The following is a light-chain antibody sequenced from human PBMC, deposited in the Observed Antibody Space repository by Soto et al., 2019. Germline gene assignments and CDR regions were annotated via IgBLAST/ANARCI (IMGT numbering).Light chain of an antibody. CDR3: QQYEKWPPSIT. J-gene: IGKJ5*01. V-gene: IGKV3-15*01. CDR2: GAS. Sequence: EIVMTQSPATLSVSPGERATLSCRASQSVASNLAWYQQKPGQAPRLLIYGASTRATGVPTRFSGSGSGTEFTLTISSLQAEDFAVYYCQQYEKWPPSITFGQGRRL. CDR1: QSVASN.